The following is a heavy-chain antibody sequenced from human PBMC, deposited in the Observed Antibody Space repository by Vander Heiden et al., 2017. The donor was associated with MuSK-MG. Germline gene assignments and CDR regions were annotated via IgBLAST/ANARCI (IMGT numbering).Heavy chain of an antibody. CDR2: INPNSGGT. V-gene: IGHV1-2*02. Sequence: QVQLVQSGAEVKKPGASVKVSCKASGYTFTGYYMHWVRQAPGQGLEWMGWINPNSGGTNYAPKFQGRVTMTRDTSISTAYMELSRLRSDDTAVYYCASQWFGELLPSFGYYGMDVWGQGTTVTVSS. CDR1: GYTFTGYY. CDR3: ASQWFGELLPSFGYYGMDV. J-gene: IGHJ6*02. D-gene: IGHD3-10*01.